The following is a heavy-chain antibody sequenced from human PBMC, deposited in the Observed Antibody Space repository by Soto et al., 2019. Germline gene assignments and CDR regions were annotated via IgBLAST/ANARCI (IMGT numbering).Heavy chain of an antibody. D-gene: IGHD5-18*01. Sequence: GSLRLSCAASGFTVSNTYMSWVRQAPGKGLEWVSVIYSGGGTYYADSVKGRFTISRDNSKNTPYLQMNSLRAEDTAVYYCARTQTTLTDTAMATGTKNYYYYGMDVWGQGTTVTVSS. CDR2: IYSGGGT. J-gene: IGHJ6*02. CDR1: GFTVSNTY. CDR3: ARTQTTLTDTAMATGTKNYYYYGMDV. V-gene: IGHV3-66*01.